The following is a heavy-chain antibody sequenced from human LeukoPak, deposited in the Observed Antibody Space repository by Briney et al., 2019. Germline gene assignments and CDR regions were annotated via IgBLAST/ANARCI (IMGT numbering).Heavy chain of an antibody. CDR2: VSCSGGST. CDR3: AKQTDYDILTGFDY. Sequence: GGSLRLSCAASGFTFSNYAMSWARQAPGKGLEWVSGVSCSGGSTFYADSVKGRFTISRDNSKNTLYLQMSSLRPEDTAVYYCAKQTDYDILTGFDYWGQGTLVAVSS. V-gene: IGHV3-23*01. J-gene: IGHJ4*02. D-gene: IGHD3-9*01. CDR1: GFTFSNYA.